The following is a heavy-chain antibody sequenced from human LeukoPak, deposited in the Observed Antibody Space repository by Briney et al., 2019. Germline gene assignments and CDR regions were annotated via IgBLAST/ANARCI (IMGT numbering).Heavy chain of an antibody. D-gene: IGHD6-19*01. CDR2: IYSGGNT. CDR1: GCIVSSNY. J-gene: IGHJ4*02. V-gene: IGHV3-66*01. CDR3: TRVRIEVAGWVPFDY. Sequence: GGSLRLSCAASGCIVSSNYMSWVRQAPGKELEWVSIIYSGGNTYYADSVKGRFTISRDISKNTVSLQMNSLRAEDTAVYYCTRVRIEVAGWVPFDYWGQGTLVSVSS.